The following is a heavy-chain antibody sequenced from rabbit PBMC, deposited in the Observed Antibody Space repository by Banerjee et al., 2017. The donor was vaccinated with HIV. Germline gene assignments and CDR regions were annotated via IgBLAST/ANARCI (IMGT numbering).Heavy chain of an antibody. J-gene: IGHJ4*01. D-gene: IGHD1-1*01. V-gene: IGHV1S40*01. CDR3: ARGLAGVISWNFGL. CDR2: INTSSGNT. CDR1: GFSFSSSDW. Sequence: QSLEESGGDLVKPGASLTLTCTASGFSFSSSDWICWVRQAPGKGLEWIACINTSSGNTVYASWAKARFTVSKTASTTVTLQMTSLTAADTAAYFCARGLAGVISWNFGLWGPGTLVIVS.